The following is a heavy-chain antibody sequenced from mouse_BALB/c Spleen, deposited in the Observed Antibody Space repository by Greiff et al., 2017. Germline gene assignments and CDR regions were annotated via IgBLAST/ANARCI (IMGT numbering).Heavy chain of an antibody. CDR3: ARSPLFITTVVAGFDY. D-gene: IGHD1-1*01. J-gene: IGHJ2*01. CDR2: IYPGDGDT. Sequence: QVQLKESGAELVRPGSSVKISCKASGYAFSSYWMNWVKQRPGQGLEWIGQIYPGDGDTNYNGKFKGKATLTADKSSSTAYMQLSSLTSEDSAVYFCARSPLFITTVVAGFDYWGQGTTLTVSS. V-gene: IGHV1-80*01. CDR1: GYAFSSYW.